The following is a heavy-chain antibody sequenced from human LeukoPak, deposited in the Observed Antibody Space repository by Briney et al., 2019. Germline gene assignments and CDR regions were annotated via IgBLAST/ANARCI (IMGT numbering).Heavy chain of an antibody. CDR1: GGTLSSYA. CDR3: ARDPYYYDSSGYLSY. J-gene: IGHJ1*01. CDR2: IIPILGIA. Sequence: SVKVSCKASGGTLSSYAISWVRQAPGQGLEWMGRIIPILGIANYAQKFQGRVTITADKSTSTAYMELSSLRSEDTAVYYCARDPYYYDSSGYLSYWGQGTLVTVSS. V-gene: IGHV1-69*04. D-gene: IGHD3-22*01.